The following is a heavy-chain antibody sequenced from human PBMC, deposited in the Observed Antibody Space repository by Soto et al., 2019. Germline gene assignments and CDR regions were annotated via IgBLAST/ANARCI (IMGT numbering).Heavy chain of an antibody. CDR3: ARGLRGVLDY. CDR2: ISNDENIK. Sequence: PGGSLRLSCVASGFNFGNFGMHWVRQAPGKGLEWLTVISNDENIKQDSVRGRFAIARDNSKNTLYLHLTSLRAADTAIYYCARGLRGVLDYWGQGTLVTVSS. V-gene: IGHV3-33*01. CDR1: GFNFGNFG. D-gene: IGHD5-12*01. J-gene: IGHJ4*02.